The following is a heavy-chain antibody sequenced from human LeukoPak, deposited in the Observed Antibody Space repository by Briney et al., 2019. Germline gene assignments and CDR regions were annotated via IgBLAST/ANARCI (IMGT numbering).Heavy chain of an antibody. J-gene: IGHJ6*02. CDR2: IIPIFGIA. Sequence: HRASVKVSRKASGGTFSSYAISWVRQAPGQGLEWMGRIIPIFGIANYAQKFQGRVTITADKSTSTAYMELSSLRSEDTAVYYCAVSTSTPYYYYGMDVRGQGTTVTVSS. CDR3: AVSTSTPYYYYGMDV. D-gene: IGHD2-2*01. CDR1: GGTFSSYA. V-gene: IGHV1-69*04.